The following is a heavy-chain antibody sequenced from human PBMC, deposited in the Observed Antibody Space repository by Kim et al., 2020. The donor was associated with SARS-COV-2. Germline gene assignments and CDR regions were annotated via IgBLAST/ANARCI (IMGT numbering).Heavy chain of an antibody. J-gene: IGHJ6*02. Sequence: SETLSLTCAVYGGSFSGYYWSWIRQPPGKGLEWIGEINHSGSTNYNPSLKSRVTISVDTSKNQFSLKLSSVTAADTAVYYCARGQRYYYYGMDVWGQGTTVTVSS. CDR3: ARGQRYYYYGMDV. CDR2: INHSGST. D-gene: IGHD6-25*01. V-gene: IGHV4-34*01. CDR1: GGSFSGYY.